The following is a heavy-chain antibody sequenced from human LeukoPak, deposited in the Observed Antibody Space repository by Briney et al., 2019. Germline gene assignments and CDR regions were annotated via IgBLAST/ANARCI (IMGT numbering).Heavy chain of an antibody. V-gene: IGHV3-23*01. CDR1: GFTFSSYA. D-gene: IGHD5-12*01. Sequence: GGSLRLSCAASGFTFSSYAMSRVRQAPGRGLEWVSAISGSGGSTYYADSVKGRFTISRDNSKNTLYLQMNSLRAEDTAVYYCAKGLRKEPEGDFDYWGQGTLVTVSS. CDR2: ISGSGGST. CDR3: AKGLRKEPEGDFDY. J-gene: IGHJ4*02.